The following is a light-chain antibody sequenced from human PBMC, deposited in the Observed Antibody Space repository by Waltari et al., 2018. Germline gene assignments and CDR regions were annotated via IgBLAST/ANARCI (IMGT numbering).Light chain of an antibody. J-gene: IGLJ3*02. Sequence: QSALTQPASVSGSPGQSITISCTGTTSDLGCYNYVSWYQQHPGKAPKRMIYDVSSRPSGVSNRFSGSKSGNTASLTISGLQAEDEADYYCSSFTSSSTWVFGGGTKLTVL. V-gene: IGLV2-14*01. CDR2: DVS. CDR1: TSDLGCYNY. CDR3: SSFTSSSTWV.